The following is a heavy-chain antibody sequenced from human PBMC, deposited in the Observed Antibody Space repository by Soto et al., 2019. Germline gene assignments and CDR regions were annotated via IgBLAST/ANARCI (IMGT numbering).Heavy chain of an antibody. J-gene: IGHJ3*02. Sequence: PGGSLRLSCAASGFTFSDYYMSWIRQAPGKGLEWVSYISSSSSYTNYADSVKGRFTISRDNAKNSLYLQMNSLRAEDTAVYYCARLRDYGDYVDAFDIWGQGTMVTV. CDR2: ISSSSSYT. CDR3: ARLRDYGDYVDAFDI. CDR1: GFTFSDYY. V-gene: IGHV3-11*06. D-gene: IGHD4-17*01.